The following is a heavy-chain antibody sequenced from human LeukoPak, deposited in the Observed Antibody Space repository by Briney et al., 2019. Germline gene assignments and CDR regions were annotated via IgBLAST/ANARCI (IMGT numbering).Heavy chain of an antibody. CDR1: GFTFSSYS. J-gene: IGHJ4*02. CDR2: LSASGGLT. CDR3: AKGGSSYSEMAY. Sequence: GGSLRLSCAASGFTFSSYSMSWVRHAPGKGLEWVSGLSASGGLTYYADSVKGRFTISRDNSKNTLYLQMNSLRADDTAVYYCAKGGSSYSEMAYWGQGTLVTVSS. D-gene: IGHD3-22*01. V-gene: IGHV3-23*01.